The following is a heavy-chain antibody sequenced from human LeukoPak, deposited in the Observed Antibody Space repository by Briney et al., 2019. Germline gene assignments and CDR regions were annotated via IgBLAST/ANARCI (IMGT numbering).Heavy chain of an antibody. CDR1: GEPISSYY. Sequence: ETLSLTCLVSGEPISSYYWSWIRQAPGRGPEYIGNVYYNGNTNYNPSLKSRVAISVDASKNQFSLKVDSVTTADTAVYYCARGDYDFWSGNWRFDTWGQGTLVTVSS. CDR3: ARGDYDFWSGNWRFDT. J-gene: IGHJ4*02. D-gene: IGHD3-3*01. CDR2: VYYNGNT. V-gene: IGHV4-59*01.